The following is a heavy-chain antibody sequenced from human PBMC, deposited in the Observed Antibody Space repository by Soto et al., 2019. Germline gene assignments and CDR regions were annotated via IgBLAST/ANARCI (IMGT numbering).Heavy chain of an antibody. D-gene: IGHD4-17*01. CDR1: GGSISSGGYY. J-gene: IGHJ4*02. CDR3: ARWSSKVTTKIFDY. V-gene: IGHV4-31*03. Sequence: SETLSLTCTVSGGSISSGGYYWSWIRQHPGKGLEWIGYIYYSGSTYYNPSLKSRVTISVDTSKNQFSLKLSSVTAADTAVYYCARWSSKVTTKIFDYWGQGTLVTVSS. CDR2: IYYSGST.